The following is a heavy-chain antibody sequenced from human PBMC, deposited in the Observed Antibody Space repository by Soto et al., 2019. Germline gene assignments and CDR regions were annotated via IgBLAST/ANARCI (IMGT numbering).Heavy chain of an antibody. V-gene: IGHV1-46*01. D-gene: IGHD2-2*01. J-gene: IGHJ1*01. CDR1: GYTFTTYH. CDR3: VRGYCTSSASCEGDFQQ. CDR2: IDPIGGNT. Sequence: QVQLEQSGAEVKKPGASVKISCKASGYTFTTYHIHWVRQAPGQGLDWMGMIDPIGGNTGYARKFQDRVATTRDTSTGTAYIEVHSLRFADTAMYFCVRGYCTSSASCEGDFQQLSHGTLFTVSS.